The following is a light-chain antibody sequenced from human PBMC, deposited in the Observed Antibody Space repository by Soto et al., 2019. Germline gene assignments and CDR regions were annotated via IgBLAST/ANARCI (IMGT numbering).Light chain of an antibody. CDR3: HQYESTPPT. CDR1: QSVLYSSNNKNY. Sequence: DIVMTQSPDSLAVSLGERATINCKSSQSVLYSSNNKNYFAWYQQRPGQPPKLLIYWASTRESGVPDRFSGSGSATDFALALYRLQAEDVAGYYCHQYESTPPTFGQGTKVEIK. CDR2: WAS. V-gene: IGKV4-1*01. J-gene: IGKJ2*01.